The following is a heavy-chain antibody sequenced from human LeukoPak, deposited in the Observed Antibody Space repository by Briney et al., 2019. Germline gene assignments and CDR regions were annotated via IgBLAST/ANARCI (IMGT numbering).Heavy chain of an antibody. Sequence: EASETLSLTCTVSGASVGSADYYWSWIRQPPGGGLEWIGYIYYISNTNYNPSLKSRVTMSVDPSKNQFSLKLNSVTAADTAVYYCARTQSQSGSYRYYFGYWGQGTLVTVSS. CDR1: GASVGSADYY. CDR3: ARTQSQSGSYRYYFGY. D-gene: IGHD1-26*01. V-gene: IGHV4-61*08. J-gene: IGHJ4*02. CDR2: IYYISNT.